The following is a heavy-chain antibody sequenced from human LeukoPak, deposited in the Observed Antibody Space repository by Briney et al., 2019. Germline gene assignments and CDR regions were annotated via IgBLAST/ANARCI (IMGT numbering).Heavy chain of an antibody. Sequence: SETLSLTCAVYGGSFSDYYWSWIRQPPGKGLEWIGEINHSGSTNYNPSLKSRVTISVDTSKNQFSLKLSSVTAADTAVYYCARGARAGYNLEPFDYWGQGTLVTVSS. CDR1: GGSFSDYY. CDR2: INHSGST. CDR3: ARGARAGYNLEPFDY. J-gene: IGHJ4*02. V-gene: IGHV4-34*01. D-gene: IGHD5-24*01.